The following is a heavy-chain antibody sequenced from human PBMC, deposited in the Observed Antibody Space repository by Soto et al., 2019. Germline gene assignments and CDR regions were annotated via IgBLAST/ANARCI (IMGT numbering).Heavy chain of an antibody. V-gene: IGHV1-69*01. Sequence: QVQLVQSGAEVKKPGSSVKVSCKASGGTFSSYAISWVRQAPGQGLEWMGGIIPIFGTANYAQKIQGRVTITADESTSRAYMEVSSLRSEDTAVYYCASAAYDYNWFDPWGQGTLVTVSS. CDR1: GGTFSSYA. J-gene: IGHJ5*02. CDR2: IIPIFGTA. CDR3: ASAAYDYNWFDP. D-gene: IGHD3-3*01.